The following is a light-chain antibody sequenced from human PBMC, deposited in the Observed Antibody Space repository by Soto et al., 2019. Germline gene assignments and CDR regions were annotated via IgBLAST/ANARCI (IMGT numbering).Light chain of an antibody. CDR3: QPYDNWPRT. Sequence: EIVMTQSPATLSVSPGERATLSCRASQSVSSNLAWYQQKPGEAPRLLIYGASTRASGIPARFSGSGSGTEFTLTISGLQSEDFAVFYGQPYDNWPRTFGQGTKVEI. CDR2: GAS. V-gene: IGKV3-15*01. CDR1: QSVSSN. J-gene: IGKJ1*01.